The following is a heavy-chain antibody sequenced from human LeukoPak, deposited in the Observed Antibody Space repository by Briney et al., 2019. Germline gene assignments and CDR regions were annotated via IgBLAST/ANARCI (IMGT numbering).Heavy chain of an antibody. J-gene: IGHJ4*02. V-gene: IGHV1-69*13. D-gene: IGHD1-26*01. CDR2: IIPIFGTA. CDR3: ARESIVGADPPWFDY. CDR1: GGTFSSYA. Sequence: SVKVSCKASGGTFSSYAISWVRQAPGQGLEWMGGIIPIFGTANYAQKFQGRVTITADESTSTAYMELSSLRSEDTAVYYCARESIVGADPPWFDYWGQGTLVTVSS.